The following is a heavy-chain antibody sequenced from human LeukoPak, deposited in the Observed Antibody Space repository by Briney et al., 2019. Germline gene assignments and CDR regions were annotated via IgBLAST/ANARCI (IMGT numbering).Heavy chain of an antibody. CDR3: AKTPPGIAAAGLDY. Sequence: GGALRLSCAPSRFTFSSYGMHWVGQAARKGVEGVAGISYDGSNKYYADSVKGRFTISRDHSNNTLYLQMNSLRAEDTAVYYCAKTPPGIAAAGLDYWGQGTLVTVSS. CDR1: RFTFSSYG. V-gene: IGHV3-30*18. D-gene: IGHD6-13*01. J-gene: IGHJ4*02. CDR2: ISYDGSNK.